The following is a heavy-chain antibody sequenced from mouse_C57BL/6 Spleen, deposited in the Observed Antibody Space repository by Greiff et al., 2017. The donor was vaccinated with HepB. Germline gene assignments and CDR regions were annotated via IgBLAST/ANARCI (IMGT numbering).Heavy chain of an antibody. CDR3: ARRGQWYFDV. V-gene: IGHV1-69*01. CDR1: GYTFTSYW. CDR2: IDPSDSYT. J-gene: IGHJ1*03. Sequence: QVQLQQPGAELVMPGASVKLSCKASGYTFTSYWMHWVKQRPGQGLEWIGEIDPSDSYTNYNQKFKGKSTLTVDKSSSTAYMQLSSLTSEDSAVYYCARRGQWYFDVWGTGTTVTVSS.